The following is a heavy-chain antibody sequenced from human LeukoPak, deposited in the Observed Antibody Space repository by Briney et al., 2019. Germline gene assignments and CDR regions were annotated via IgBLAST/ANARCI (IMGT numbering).Heavy chain of an antibody. Sequence: GGSLRLSCAASGFTFSNAWMSWVRQAPGKGQEWVGRIKSKTDGGTTDYAAPVKGRFTFSRDDSKNTLYLQMNSLKTEDTAVYYCTTEDCSSTSCYHAFDIWGQGTMVTVSS. D-gene: IGHD2-2*01. J-gene: IGHJ3*02. CDR1: GFTFSNAW. V-gene: IGHV3-15*01. CDR2: IKSKTDGGTT. CDR3: TTEDCSSTSCYHAFDI.